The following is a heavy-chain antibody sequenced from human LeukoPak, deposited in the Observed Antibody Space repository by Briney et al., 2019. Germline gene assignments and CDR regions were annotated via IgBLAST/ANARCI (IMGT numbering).Heavy chain of an antibody. J-gene: IGHJ5*02. V-gene: IGHV1-2*02. Sequence: GASVKVSCKASGYTFTGYFMHWVRQAPGQGLEWMGWINPNSGGTNYAQKFQGRVTMTRDTSISTAYMELSRLRSDDTAVYYCARSQTYYYGSGSYYDYNWFDPWGQGTLVTVSS. CDR2: INPNSGGT. CDR1: GYTFTGYF. CDR3: ARSQTYYYGSGSYYDYNWFDP. D-gene: IGHD3-10*01.